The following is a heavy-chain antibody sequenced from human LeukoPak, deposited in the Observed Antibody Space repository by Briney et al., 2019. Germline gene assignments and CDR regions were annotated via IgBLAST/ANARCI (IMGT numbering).Heavy chain of an antibody. J-gene: IGHJ6*02. CDR1: GFTFSAFG. V-gene: IGHV3-21*01. Sequence: PGGSLRLSGAASGFTFSAFGMNWVRQAPGKGLQWVSSISSSSSYIYYADSVKGRFTISRDNAKNSLYLQMNSLRAEDTAVYYCARVYSGYGMDVWGQGTTVTVSS. D-gene: IGHD1-26*01. CDR2: ISSSSSYI. CDR3: ARVYSGYGMDV.